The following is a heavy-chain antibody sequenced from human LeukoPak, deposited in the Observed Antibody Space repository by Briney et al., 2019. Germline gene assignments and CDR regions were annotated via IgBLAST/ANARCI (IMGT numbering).Heavy chain of an antibody. D-gene: IGHD6-19*01. J-gene: IGHJ3*02. CDR3: AREQWLQSDAFDI. CDR1: GFTFSRYW. CDR2: IKQEGNEK. V-gene: IGHV3-7*01. Sequence: GGSLRLSCVASGFTFSRYWMAWVRQAPGKGLEWVANIKQEGNEKYYVDSVKGRFTISRDNAKNSLYLQMNRLRAEDTAMYYCAREQWLQSDAFDIWGQGTVVTVSS.